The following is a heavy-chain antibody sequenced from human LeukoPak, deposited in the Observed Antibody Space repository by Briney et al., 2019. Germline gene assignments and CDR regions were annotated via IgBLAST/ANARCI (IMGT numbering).Heavy chain of an antibody. D-gene: IGHD6-13*01. CDR2: IIPIFGTA. J-gene: IGHJ4*02. CDR1: GGTFSSYA. Sequence: GSSVKVSCKASGGTFSSYAISWVRQAPGQGLEWMGGIIPIFGTANYAQKFQGRVTITADESTSTAYMELSSLRSDDTAVYYCARDGGQQLVSFDYWGQGTLVTVSS. V-gene: IGHV1-69*01. CDR3: ARDGGQQLVSFDY.